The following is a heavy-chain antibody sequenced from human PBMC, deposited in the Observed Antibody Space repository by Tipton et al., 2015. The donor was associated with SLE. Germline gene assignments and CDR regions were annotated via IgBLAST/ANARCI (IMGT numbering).Heavy chain of an antibody. V-gene: IGHV4-38-2*02. CDR1: GYSIRSGYY. Sequence: TLSLTCTVSGYSIRSGYYWGWIRQPPGKGLVWIGSIYHSGSTYYNPSLKSRLTISVDTSKNQFSLKLSSVTAADTAVYYCARSGHIVVVVLGYFDVWGRGPLVTVSS. J-gene: IGHJ2*01. CDR2: IYHSGST. CDR3: ARSGHIVVVVLGYFDV. D-gene: IGHD2-21*01.